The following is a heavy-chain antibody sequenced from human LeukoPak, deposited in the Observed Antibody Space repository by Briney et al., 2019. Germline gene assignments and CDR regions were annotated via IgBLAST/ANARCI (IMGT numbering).Heavy chain of an antibody. J-gene: IGHJ4*02. D-gene: IGHD6-19*01. V-gene: IGHV5-51*01. Sequence: ASVKVSCKASGYTFTSYGISWVRQAPGQGLEWMGIIYPGDSDIRYSPSFQGQVTISADKSISTAYLRWSSLKASDSAMYYCARSESSRWPFDYWGQGTLVTVSS. CDR2: IYPGDSDI. CDR1: GYTFTSYG. CDR3: ARSESSRWPFDY.